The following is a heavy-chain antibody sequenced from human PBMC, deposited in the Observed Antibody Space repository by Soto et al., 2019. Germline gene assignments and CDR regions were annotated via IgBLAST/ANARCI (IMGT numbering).Heavy chain of an antibody. CDR1: GGSISRYY. J-gene: IGHJ4*02. CDR3: GRLAQNYDSWSGPPYYFDY. D-gene: IGHD3-3*01. Sequence: PSETLSLTCTVSGGSISRYYWSWIRQPPGKGLEWIGYIYYSGSTNYYPSLKSRVTISVDTSKNQFSLKLSSVTAADTAVYYCGRLAQNYDSWSGPPYYFDYWGQGTLVTDSS. CDR2: IYYSGST. V-gene: IGHV4-59*08.